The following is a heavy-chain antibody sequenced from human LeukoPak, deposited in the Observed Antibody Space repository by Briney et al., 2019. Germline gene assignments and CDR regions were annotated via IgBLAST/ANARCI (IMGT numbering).Heavy chain of an antibody. D-gene: IGHD2/OR15-2a*01. J-gene: IGHJ4*02. CDR2: ISHDGSRT. CDR3: ARDAQDYFDSTTSFDY. Sequence: GGSLRLSCAASGFTFRAYAMHWVRQAPGQGLEWVAVISHDGSRTYTADSVKGRITISRDNSEDTVYLHMNILRPEDTAVYYCARDAQDYFDSTTSFDYWGQGTLLIVSS. V-gene: IGHV3-30*04. CDR1: GFTFRAYA.